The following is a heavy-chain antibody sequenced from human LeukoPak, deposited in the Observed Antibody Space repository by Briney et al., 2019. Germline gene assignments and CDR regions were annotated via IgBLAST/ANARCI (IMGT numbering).Heavy chain of an antibody. D-gene: IGHD6-19*01. V-gene: IGHV4-59*12. Sequence: SETLSLTCTVSGGSISSYYWSWIRQPPGKGLEWIGYIYYSGSTNYNPSLKSRVTMSVDTSKNQISLKLSSVTAADTAVYYCARGPSGQWLVLKPWGQGTLVTVSS. CDR1: GGSISSYY. CDR2: IYYSGST. J-gene: IGHJ5*02. CDR3: ARGPSGQWLVLKP.